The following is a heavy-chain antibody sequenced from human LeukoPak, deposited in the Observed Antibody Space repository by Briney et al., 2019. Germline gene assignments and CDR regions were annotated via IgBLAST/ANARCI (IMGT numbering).Heavy chain of an antibody. V-gene: IGHV1-24*01. CDR3: ATGGAGELSLYPLGY. D-gene: IGHD3-16*02. CDR1: GYTLTELS. J-gene: IGHJ4*02. Sequence: ASVKVSCKVSGYTLTELSMHWVRQAPGKGFEWMGGFDPEDGETIYAQKFQGRVTMTEDTSTDTAYMELSSLRSEDTAVYYCATGGAGELSLYPLGYWGQGTLVTVSS. CDR2: FDPEDGET.